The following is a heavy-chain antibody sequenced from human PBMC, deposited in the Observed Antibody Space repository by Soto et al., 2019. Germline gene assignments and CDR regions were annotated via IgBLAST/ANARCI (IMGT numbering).Heavy chain of an antibody. CDR2: INHSGST. CDR3: ARVCITMVRGGNYYFDY. V-gene: IGHV4-34*01. CDR1: GGSFSGYY. J-gene: IGHJ4*02. D-gene: IGHD3-10*01. Sequence: SETLSLTCAVYGGSFSGYYWSWIRQPPGKGLEWIGEINHSGSTNYNPSLKSRVTISVDTSKNQFSLKLSSVTAADTAVYYCARVCITMVRGGNYYFDYWGQGTLVTVSS.